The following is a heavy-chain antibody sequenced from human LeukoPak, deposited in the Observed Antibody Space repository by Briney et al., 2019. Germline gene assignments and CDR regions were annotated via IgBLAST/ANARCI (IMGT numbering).Heavy chain of an antibody. D-gene: IGHD6-19*01. V-gene: IGHV3-7*03. CDR3: ARRSSGWYGVAFDI. Sequence: GGSLRLSCAASGFTFSSYWMSWVRQAPGKGLEWVANIKQDGSEKYYVDSVKGRFTISRDNAKNSLYLQMNSLRSDDTAVYYCARRSSGWYGVAFDIWGQGTMVTVSS. CDR1: GFTFSSYW. J-gene: IGHJ3*02. CDR2: IKQDGSEK.